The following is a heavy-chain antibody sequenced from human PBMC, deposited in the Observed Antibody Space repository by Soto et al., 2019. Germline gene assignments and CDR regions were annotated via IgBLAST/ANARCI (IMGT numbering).Heavy chain of an antibody. J-gene: IGHJ3*02. CDR2: ISSSGTGI. CDR1: GFTFSDYY. V-gene: IGHV3-11*01. CDR3: ARAFSDAFDI. Sequence: EQLVESGGGLVQPGGSLRLSCAASGFTFSDYYMTWIRQAPGKGLEWVSYISSSGTGIYYADSVKGRFTISRDNAKKSLYLQMSSLRAEDTAVYYCARAFSDAFDIWGQGTMVTVSP.